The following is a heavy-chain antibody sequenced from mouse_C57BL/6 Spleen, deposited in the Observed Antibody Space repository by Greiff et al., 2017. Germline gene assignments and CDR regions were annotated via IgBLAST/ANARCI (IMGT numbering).Heavy chain of an antibody. CDR1: GFTFSSYA. V-gene: IGHV5-4*01. Sequence: EVMLVESGGGLVKPGGSLKLSCAASGFTFSSYAMSWVRQTPEKRLEWVATISDGSSYTYYPDNVKGRFTISRDNAKNNLYLQMSHLKSEDTAMYYCAREGSYDYHWYFYVWGTGTTVTVSS. J-gene: IGHJ1*03. D-gene: IGHD2-4*01. CDR2: ISDGSSYT. CDR3: AREGSYDYHWYFYV.